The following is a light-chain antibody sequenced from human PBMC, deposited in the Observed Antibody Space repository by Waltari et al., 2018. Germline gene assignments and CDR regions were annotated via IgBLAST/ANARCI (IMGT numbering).Light chain of an antibody. CDR1: TLPRKF. CDR3: SSVDSSFKGL. V-gene: IGLV3-10*01. CDR2: EDN. J-gene: IGLJ1*01. Sequence: SYELTQPPSVSVSPGQTASITCYGETLPRKFAYWYQQKSGQAPVLVIFEDNKRPSGIPERFSGSISGTTATLTISGAQVEDEADYYCSSVDSSFKGLFGAGTKVTVL.